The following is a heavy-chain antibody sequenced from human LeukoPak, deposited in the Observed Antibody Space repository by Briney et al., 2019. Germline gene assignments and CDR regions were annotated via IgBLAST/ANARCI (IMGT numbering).Heavy chain of an antibody. CDR1: GFTFSSFW. Sequence: GGSLRLSCAASGFTFSSFWMHWVRQAPGKGLEWVSVIYSDGSTYYADSVKDRFTISRDNSRTTLYLQMNSLRAEDTAVYYCARGDYGDYSFGYWGQGTLVTVSS. CDR3: ARGDYGDYSFGY. V-gene: IGHV3-66*01. D-gene: IGHD4-17*01. J-gene: IGHJ4*02. CDR2: IYSDGST.